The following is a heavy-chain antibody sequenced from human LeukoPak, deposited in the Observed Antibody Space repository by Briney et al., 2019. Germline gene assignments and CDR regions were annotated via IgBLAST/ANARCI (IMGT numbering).Heavy chain of an antibody. V-gene: IGHV4-59*01. CDR3: ARGRYCSGGSCYSGTGLTD. CDR1: GGSISSYY. D-gene: IGHD2-15*01. Sequence: SETLSLTCTVSGGSISSYYWSWIRQPPGKGLEWIGYVYYSGSTNYNPSLKSRVTISVDTSKYQFSLKLSSVTAADTAVYYCARGRYCSGGSCYSGTGLTDWGQGTLVTVSS. J-gene: IGHJ4*02. CDR2: VYYSGST.